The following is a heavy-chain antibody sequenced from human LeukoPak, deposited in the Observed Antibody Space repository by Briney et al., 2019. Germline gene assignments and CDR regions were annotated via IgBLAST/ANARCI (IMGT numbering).Heavy chain of an antibody. V-gene: IGHV4-39*01. D-gene: IGHD3-22*01. Sequence: AGTLSLTCTVSGGSISSSSYNWGWRRQPPGKGLEWIGSIHYSGSTYFNPSLKSRVAIFVDTSKNQFSLKLSSVTAADTAVYYCARGLDSYDSSGQFVYWGQGTLVTVSS. J-gene: IGHJ4*02. CDR2: IHYSGST. CDR1: GGSISSSSYN. CDR3: ARGLDSYDSSGQFVY.